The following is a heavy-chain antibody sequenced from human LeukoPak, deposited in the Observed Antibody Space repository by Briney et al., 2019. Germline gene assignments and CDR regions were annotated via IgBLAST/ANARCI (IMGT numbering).Heavy chain of an antibody. J-gene: IGHJ5*02. Sequence: SETLSLTCAVYGGSFSGYYWSWIRQPPGKGLEWIGYIYYSGSTNYNPSLKSRVTISVDTSKNQFSLKLSSVTAADTAVYYCAREIEGIAASGGFDPWGQGTLVTVSS. CDR2: IYYSGST. CDR1: GGSFSGYY. V-gene: IGHV4-59*01. CDR3: AREIEGIAASGGFDP. D-gene: IGHD6-13*01.